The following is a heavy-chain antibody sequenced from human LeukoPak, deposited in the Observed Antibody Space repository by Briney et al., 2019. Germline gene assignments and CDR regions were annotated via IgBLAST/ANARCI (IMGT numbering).Heavy chain of an antibody. CDR3: ARDQGLLGYCSSTSCSRISWFDP. CDR2: ISYDGSNK. CDR1: GFTFSSYA. J-gene: IGHJ5*02. D-gene: IGHD2-2*01. V-gene: IGHV3-30*04. Sequence: GGSLRLSCAASGFTFSSYAMHWVRQAPGKGLEWVAVISYDGSNKYYADSVKGRFTISRDNSKNTLYLQMNSLRAEDTAVYYCARDQGLLGYCSSTSCSRISWFDPWGQGTLVTVSS.